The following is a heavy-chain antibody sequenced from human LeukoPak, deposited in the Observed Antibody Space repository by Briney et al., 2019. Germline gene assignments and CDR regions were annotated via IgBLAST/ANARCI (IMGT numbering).Heavy chain of an antibody. D-gene: IGHD3-3*01. J-gene: IGHJ3*02. CDR3: GRGYYDFWSGFPNDAFDI. CDR2: ISSSSSTI. V-gene: IGHV3-48*02. CDR1: GFTFSSYS. Sequence: GGSLRLSCAASGFTFSSYSMNWVRQAPGKGLEWVSYISSSSSTIYYADSVKGRFTISRDNAKNSLYLQMNSLRDEDTAVYYCGRGYYDFWSGFPNDAFDIWGQGTMVTVSS.